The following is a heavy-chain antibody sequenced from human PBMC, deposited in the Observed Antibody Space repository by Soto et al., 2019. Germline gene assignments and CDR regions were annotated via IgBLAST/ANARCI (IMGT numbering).Heavy chain of an antibody. Sequence: GGSLRLSCAASGCTFSSYAMSWFRQAPGKGLEWVSAISGSGGSTYYSDSVKGRFTISRDNSKNTLYLQMNSLRAEDTAVYYCAKGPDSRGYYFLYYFDYWGQGTLVTVSS. CDR3: AKGPDSRGYYFLYYFDY. D-gene: IGHD3-22*01. CDR1: GCTFSSYA. CDR2: ISGSGGST. J-gene: IGHJ4*02. V-gene: IGHV3-23*01.